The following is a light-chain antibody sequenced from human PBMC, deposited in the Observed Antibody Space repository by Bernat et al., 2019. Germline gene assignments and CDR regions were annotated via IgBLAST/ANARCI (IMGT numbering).Light chain of an antibody. V-gene: IGLV7-43*01. Sequence: QTVVTQEPSLTVSPGETVTLTCASSTGAVTSGYYPNWFQQKPGEAPRALISSTSHKHSWTPARFSGSLLGGKAALTLTGVQPEDEAEYYCLLYYGVRGVFGTGTKVTVL. J-gene: IGLJ1*01. CDR2: STS. CDR1: TGAVTSGYY. CDR3: LLYYGVRGV.